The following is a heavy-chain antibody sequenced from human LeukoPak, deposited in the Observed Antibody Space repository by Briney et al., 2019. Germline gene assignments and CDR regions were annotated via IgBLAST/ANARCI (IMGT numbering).Heavy chain of an antibody. Sequence: PGGSLRLSCAASGFTFSDYYMSWIRQAPGKGLEWVSYISSSSSYTNYADSVKGRFTISRDNAKNSLYLQMNSLRAEDTALYYCARYYDYGSGSYTFDYWGQGTLVTVSS. V-gene: IGHV3-11*03. D-gene: IGHD3-10*01. CDR2: ISSSSSYT. J-gene: IGHJ4*02. CDR1: GFTFSDYY. CDR3: ARYYDYGSGSYTFDY.